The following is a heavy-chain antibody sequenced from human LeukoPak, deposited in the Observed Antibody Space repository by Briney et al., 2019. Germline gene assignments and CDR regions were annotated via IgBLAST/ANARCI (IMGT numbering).Heavy chain of an antibody. Sequence: SETLSLTCAVYGGSFSGYYWSWIRQPPGKGLEWIGEINHSGSTNYNPSLKSRVTISVDTSKNQFSLKLSSVTAADTAVYYCARGSSGCGGTCPSDHWGPGTLVTVSS. CDR3: ARGSSGCGGTCPSDH. D-gene: IGHD2-15*01. CDR2: INHSGST. V-gene: IGHV4-34*01. J-gene: IGHJ5*02. CDR1: GGSFSGYY.